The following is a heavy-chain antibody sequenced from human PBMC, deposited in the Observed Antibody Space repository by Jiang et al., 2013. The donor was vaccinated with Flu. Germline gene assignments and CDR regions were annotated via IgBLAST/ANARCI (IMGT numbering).Heavy chain of an antibody. J-gene: IGHJ4*02. Sequence: ISAYNGNTNYAQKLQGRVTMTTDTSTSTAYMELRSLRSDDTAVYYCAERGTPQSLSDYWGQGTLVTVSS. CDR2: ISAYNGNT. CDR3: AERGTPQSLSDY. V-gene: IGHV1-18*01. D-gene: IGHD1-14*01.